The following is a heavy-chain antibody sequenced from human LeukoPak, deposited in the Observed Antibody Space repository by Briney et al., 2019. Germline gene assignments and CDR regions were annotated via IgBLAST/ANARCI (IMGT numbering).Heavy chain of an antibody. J-gene: IGHJ3*02. CDR1: GGSISSYY. D-gene: IGHD3-22*01. V-gene: IGHV4-4*07. Sequence: SETLSLTCTVSGGSISSYYWSWIRQPAGKGLEWIGRIYTSGSTNYNPSLKSRVTTSVDTSKNQFSLKLSSVTAADTAVYYCARDGYYDSSGPIDAFDIWGQGTMVTVSS. CDR3: ARDGYYDSSGPIDAFDI. CDR2: IYTSGST.